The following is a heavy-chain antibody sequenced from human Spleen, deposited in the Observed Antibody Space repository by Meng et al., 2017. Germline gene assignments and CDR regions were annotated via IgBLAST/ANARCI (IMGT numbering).Heavy chain of an antibody. V-gene: IGHV4-34*01. Sequence: QGNRPQWCAGRWKPSETLSLTCAVYGGSLSGYYGSWSRQPPGKGLEWIGEINHSGSTNYNPSLKSRVTISVYTSKSQFSLKLSSVTAADTAVYYCARDLWELRYKAPFDPWGQGILVTVSS. CDR3: ARDLWELRYKAPFDP. CDR1: GGSLSGYY. D-gene: IGHD3-16*01. J-gene: IGHJ5*02. CDR2: INHSGST.